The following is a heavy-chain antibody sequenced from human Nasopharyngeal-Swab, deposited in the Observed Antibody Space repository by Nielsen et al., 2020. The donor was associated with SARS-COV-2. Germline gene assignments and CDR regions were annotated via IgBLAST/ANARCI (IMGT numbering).Heavy chain of an antibody. CDR2: ITHSEST. Sequence: GSLRLSCTVPGGSISSSSYYWSWIRQPPGKGLEWIGEITHSESTNYNPSLKSRVTISVDTSKNQFSLKLSSVTAADTAVYYCASRSGWFAYWGQGTLVTVSS. V-gene: IGHV4-39*07. CDR3: ASRSGWFAY. CDR1: GGSISSSSYY. D-gene: IGHD6-19*01. J-gene: IGHJ5*01.